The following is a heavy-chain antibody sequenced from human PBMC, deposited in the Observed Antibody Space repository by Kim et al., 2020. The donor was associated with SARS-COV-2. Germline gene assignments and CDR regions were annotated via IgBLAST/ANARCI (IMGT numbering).Heavy chain of an antibody. J-gene: IGHJ6*02. D-gene: IGHD3-9*01. V-gene: IGHV3-49*04. CDR3: TIVRVDTAMPVLRYFDWGIRYYYGMDV. Sequence: GGSLRLSCTASGFTFGDYAMSWVRQAPGKGLEWVGFIRSKAYGGTTEYAASVKGRFTISRDDSKSIAYLQMNSLKTEDTAVYYCTIVRVDTAMPVLRYFDWGIRYYYGMDVWGQGTTVTVSS. CDR2: IRSKAYGGTT. CDR1: GFTFGDYA.